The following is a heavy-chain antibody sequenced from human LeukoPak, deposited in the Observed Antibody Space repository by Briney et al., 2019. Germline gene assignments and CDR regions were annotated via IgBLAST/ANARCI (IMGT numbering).Heavy chain of an antibody. CDR3: ARSRRAYYYDSSGYYPDAFDI. CDR2: INPNSGGT. Sequence: ASVKVSCKASGYTFTGYYMHWVRQAPGQGLEWMGWINPNSGGTNYAQKFQGRVTMTRDTSISTAYMELSRLRSDDTAVYYCARSRRAYYYDSSGYYPDAFDIWGQGTMVTVSS. J-gene: IGHJ3*02. CDR1: GYTFTGYY. D-gene: IGHD3-22*01. V-gene: IGHV1-2*02.